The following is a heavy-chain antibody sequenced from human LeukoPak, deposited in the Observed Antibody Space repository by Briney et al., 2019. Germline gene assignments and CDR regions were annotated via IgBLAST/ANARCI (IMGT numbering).Heavy chain of an antibody. J-gene: IGHJ4*03. D-gene: IGHD6-13*01. V-gene: IGHV4-34*01. Sequence: PSETLSLTCAVHGESFSAYFWSWIRQVPGKGLEWIGEIDHRGSTNYNPSLKSRGTISVDTPKNYVSLSLTSVTAADTAIYYCASRSLTLAAARCFAAWGQGTVVTVSS. CDR1: GESFSAYF. CDR2: IDHRGST. CDR3: ASRSLTLAAARCFAA.